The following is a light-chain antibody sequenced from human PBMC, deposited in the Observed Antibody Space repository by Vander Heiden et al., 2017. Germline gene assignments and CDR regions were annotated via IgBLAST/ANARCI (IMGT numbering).Light chain of an antibody. Sequence: EIVMTQSPATLSVSPGERATLSCRASQSVSSNLAWYQQKPGQAPRLLIYGASTRVTGIPARFSGSGSGTEFTLTISSRQSEDFAVYYCQQNNNWPPYTFGQGTKLEIK. CDR3: QQNNNWPPYT. CDR1: QSVSSN. V-gene: IGKV3-15*01. J-gene: IGKJ2*01. CDR2: GAS.